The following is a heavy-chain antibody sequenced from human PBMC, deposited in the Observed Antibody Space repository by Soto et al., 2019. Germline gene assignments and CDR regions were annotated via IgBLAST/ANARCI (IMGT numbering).Heavy chain of an antibody. J-gene: IGHJ6*02. Sequence: PGGSLRLSCSASGFTFSSYAMHWVRQAPGKGLEYVSAISSNGGSTYYADSVKGRFTISRDNSKNTLYLQMSSLRAEDTAVYYCVKAPQYGSNYYYGMDVWGQGTTVTVSS. CDR2: ISSNGGST. V-gene: IGHV3-64D*06. CDR1: GFTFSSYA. CDR3: VKAPQYGSNYYYGMDV. D-gene: IGHD4-4*01.